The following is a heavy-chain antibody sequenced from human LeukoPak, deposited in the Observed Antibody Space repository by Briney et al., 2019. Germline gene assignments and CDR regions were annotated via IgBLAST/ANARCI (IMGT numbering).Heavy chain of an antibody. D-gene: IGHD3-10*01. CDR2: INSDGSWT. V-gene: IGHV3-74*01. Sequence: GGSLRLSCAASGFTFSSYWMHWVRHAPGKGLVWVSRINSDGSWTTYADSVKGRFTISRDNAKNTLYLQMNSLGAEDTAVYYCARAATYGSGTGFDYWGQGTLVTVSS. CDR1: GFTFSSYW. J-gene: IGHJ4*02. CDR3: ARAATYGSGTGFDY.